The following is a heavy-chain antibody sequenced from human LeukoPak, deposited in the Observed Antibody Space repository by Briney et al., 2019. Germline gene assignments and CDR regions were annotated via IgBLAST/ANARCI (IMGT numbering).Heavy chain of an antibody. CDR1: GFTFTDYS. CDR3: ARDYNC. Sequence: GGSLRLSCSASGFTFTDYSMSWIRQAPGKGLEWVSYISPSGTVIYYGDSVKGRLTISRDNAKKSLYLQMNSLRAEDTAVYYCARDYNCWGQGTLVTVS. J-gene: IGHJ4*02. V-gene: IGHV3-11*01. D-gene: IGHD3-10*01. CDR2: ISPSGTVI.